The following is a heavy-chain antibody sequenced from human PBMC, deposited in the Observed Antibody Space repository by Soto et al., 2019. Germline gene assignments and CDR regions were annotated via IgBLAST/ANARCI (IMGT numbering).Heavy chain of an antibody. CDR2: ISSSSSYI. V-gene: IGHV3-21*01. CDR3: ASGRELRSHYYYGMDV. CDR1: GFTFSSYS. D-gene: IGHD1-7*01. Sequence: EVQLVESGGGLVKPGGSLRLSCAASGFTFSSYSMNWVRQAPGKGLEWVSSISSSSSYIYYADSVKGRFTISRDNAKNSLYLQMNSLRAEDKAVYYCASGRELRSHYYYGMDVWGQGTTVTVSS. J-gene: IGHJ6*02.